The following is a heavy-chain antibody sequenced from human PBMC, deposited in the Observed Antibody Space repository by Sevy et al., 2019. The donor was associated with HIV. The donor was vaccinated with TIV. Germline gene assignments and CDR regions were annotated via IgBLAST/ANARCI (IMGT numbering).Heavy chain of an antibody. J-gene: IGHJ3*02. Sequence: SETLSLTCAVSGGSISSGSYSWNWIRQPPGKGLEWVGYIYHSGSTYYNPSLKSRVTISVDRSKNQFSLSLTSVTAADTAVYYCARDGGTLTTPGTFDIWGQGTMVTVSS. CDR3: ARDGGTLTTPGTFDI. CDR1: GGSISSGSYS. D-gene: IGHD4-17*01. CDR2: IYHSGST. V-gene: IGHV4-30-2*01.